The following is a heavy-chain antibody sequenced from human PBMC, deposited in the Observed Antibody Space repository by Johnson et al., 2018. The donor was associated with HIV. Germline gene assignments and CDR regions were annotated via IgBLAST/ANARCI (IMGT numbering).Heavy chain of an antibody. J-gene: IGHJ3*01. D-gene: IGHD3-3*01. V-gene: IGHV3-33*08. Sequence: QVQLVESGGGLVQPGGSLRVSCAASGFTFSSYWMNWVRQAPGKGLQWVAAIWYDGNNKYYADSVKGRFTVSRDNSKNTLYLQMNSRRADDTAVYYCARDTAEVIIIHVAFALWGQGTMVTVSS. CDR3: ARDTAEVIIIHVAFAL. CDR1: GFTFSSYW. CDR2: IWYDGNNK.